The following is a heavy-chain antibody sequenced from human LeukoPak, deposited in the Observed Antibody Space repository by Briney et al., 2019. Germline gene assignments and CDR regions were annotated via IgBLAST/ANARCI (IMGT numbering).Heavy chain of an antibody. V-gene: IGHV4-59*08. Sequence: SETLSLTCNVSGDSLTSHFWSWIRQTTGTGLEWIGYVFHSGTTNYSPSLKSRVTISLDTSKKQFYLRLASVTAADTAVYYCARRMATVTDAFDIWGRGTMVSVSS. J-gene: IGHJ3*02. D-gene: IGHD5-24*01. CDR1: GDSLTSHF. CDR2: VFHSGTT. CDR3: ARRMATVTDAFDI.